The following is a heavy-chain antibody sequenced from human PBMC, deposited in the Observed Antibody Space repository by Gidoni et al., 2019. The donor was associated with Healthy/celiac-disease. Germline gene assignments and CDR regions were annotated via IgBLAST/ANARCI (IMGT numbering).Heavy chain of an antibody. J-gene: IGHJ6*02. CDR1: GFTFSSYS. Sequence: EVQLVESGGGLVKPGGSLRLSCAASGFTFSSYSMNWVRQAPGKGLEWVSSISSSSSYIYYADSVKGRFTISRDNAKNSLYLQMNSLRAEDTAVYYCAREGGREGGSYPAHYYYYYGMDVWGQGTTVTVSS. CDR3: AREGGREGGSYPAHYYYYYGMDV. V-gene: IGHV3-21*01. D-gene: IGHD1-26*01. CDR2: ISSSSSYI.